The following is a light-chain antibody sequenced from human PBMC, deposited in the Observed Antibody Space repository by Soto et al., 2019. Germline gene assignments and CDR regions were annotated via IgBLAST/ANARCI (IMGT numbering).Light chain of an antibody. Sequence: EILLTQSPSTISLSPLERSTLSFMASQSVSSSYLAWYQQKPGQAPRLLIYGASTRATGIPARFSGSGSGTEFTLTISSLQSEDFAAYYCQQYGSSGTFGQGTKVDIK. V-gene: IGKV3-20*01. CDR1: QSVSSSY. CDR2: GAS. CDR3: QQYGSSGT. J-gene: IGKJ1*01.